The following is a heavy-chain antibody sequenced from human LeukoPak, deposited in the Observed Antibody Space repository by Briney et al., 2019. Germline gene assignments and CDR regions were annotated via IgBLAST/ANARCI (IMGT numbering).Heavy chain of an antibody. J-gene: IGHJ4*02. Sequence: PGGSLRLSCAASGFTFSSYAMTWVRQAPGKGLEWVSAISNSGGSTYYAGSVKGRFTVSRDNPKNTLYLQMNSLRAEDTAVYYCASEYGGYDLFDYWGQGTLVTVSS. CDR1: GFTFSSYA. V-gene: IGHV3-23*01. CDR3: ASEYGGYDLFDY. CDR2: ISNSGGST. D-gene: IGHD5-12*01.